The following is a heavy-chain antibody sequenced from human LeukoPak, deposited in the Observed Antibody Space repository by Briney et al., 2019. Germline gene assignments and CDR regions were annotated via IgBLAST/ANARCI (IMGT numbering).Heavy chain of an antibody. CDR2: VLYDGSNK. Sequence: PGGSLRLSCAASGFTFSSLGMHGVRQAPGRGLGGLAVVLYDGSNKYYADSVKGRFAISRDNSKNTLYLQMNSLRAEDTAMYYCAKSRPPSVVVAAVDYWGPGTLVTVSS. CDR3: AKSRPPSVVVAAVDY. CDR1: GFTFSSLG. J-gene: IGHJ4*02. D-gene: IGHD2-15*01. V-gene: IGHV3-30*18.